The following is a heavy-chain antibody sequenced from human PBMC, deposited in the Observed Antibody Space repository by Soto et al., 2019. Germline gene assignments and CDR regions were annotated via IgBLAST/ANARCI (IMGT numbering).Heavy chain of an antibody. Sequence: QVKLVESGGTVVQPGRSLRLSCAASGFSFSKYAMHWVRQAPGKGLEWVAVITYDATNKYYADSVKGRFTISRDNSNKTLSLHMSSLRLADTAVYYCARKAVPDFWGQGTLVTVSS. CDR3: ARKAVPDF. J-gene: IGHJ4*02. D-gene: IGHD6-6*01. CDR1: GFSFSKYA. CDR2: ITYDATNK. V-gene: IGHV3-30-3*01.